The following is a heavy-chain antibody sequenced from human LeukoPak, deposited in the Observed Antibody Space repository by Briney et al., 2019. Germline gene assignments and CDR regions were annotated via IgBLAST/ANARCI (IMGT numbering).Heavy chain of an antibody. CDR3: AGGIAARRGARFDY. CDR1: GYTFTSYD. D-gene: IGHD6-6*01. J-gene: IGHJ4*02. V-gene: IGHV1-8*01. CDR2: MSPNSGNT. Sequence: GASVKVSCKASGYTFTSYDINWVRQATGQGLEWMGWMSPNSGNTGYAQKFQGSVTMTRNTSISTAYMELSSLRSEDTAVYYCAGGIAARRGARFDYWGQGTLVTVSS.